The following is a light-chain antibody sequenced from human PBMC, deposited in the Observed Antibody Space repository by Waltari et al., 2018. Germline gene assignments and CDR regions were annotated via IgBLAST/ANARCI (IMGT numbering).Light chain of an antibody. CDR3: SSYTSSSTYV. J-gene: IGLJ1*01. V-gene: IGLV2-14*01. CDR1: SSDVGGYNY. Sequence: QSALTQPASVSGSPGQSITISCTGTSSDVGGYNYVSWHQQHPDKVPKLMIYDVSKRPSGVSNRFSGSKSGNTASPTISGLQAEDEADYYCSSYTSSSTYVFGTGTKVTVL. CDR2: DVS.